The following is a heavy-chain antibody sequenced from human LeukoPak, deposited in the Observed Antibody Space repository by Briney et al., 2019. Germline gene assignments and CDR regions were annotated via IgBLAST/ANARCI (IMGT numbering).Heavy chain of an antibody. CDR1: GFTFSTND. D-gene: IGHD3-22*01. J-gene: IGHJ4*02. V-gene: IGHV3-23*01. CDR2: ISVIGGST. CDR3: ARGRPRGKGYYDSSGYRVGY. Sequence: PGGSLRLSCAASGFTFSTNDMSWVRQAPGKGLEWVSAISVIGGSTYYADSVKGRFTISRDNSKNTLYLQMNSLRAEDTAVYYCARGRPRGKGYYDSSGYRVGYWGQGTLVTVSS.